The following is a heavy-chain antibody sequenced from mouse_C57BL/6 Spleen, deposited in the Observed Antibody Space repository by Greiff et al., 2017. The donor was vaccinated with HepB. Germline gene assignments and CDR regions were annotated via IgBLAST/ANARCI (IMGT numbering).Heavy chain of an antibody. CDR1: GFSFNTYA. CDR3: VTTVVATDWYFDV. D-gene: IGHD1-1*01. J-gene: IGHJ1*03. CDR2: IRSKSNNYAT. V-gene: IGHV10-1*01. Sequence: QPNGSLKLSCAASGFSFNTYAMNWVRQAPGKGLEWVARIRSKSNNYATYYADSVKDRFTISRDDSESMLYLQMNNLKTEDTAMYYCVTTVVATDWYFDVWGTGTTVTVSS.